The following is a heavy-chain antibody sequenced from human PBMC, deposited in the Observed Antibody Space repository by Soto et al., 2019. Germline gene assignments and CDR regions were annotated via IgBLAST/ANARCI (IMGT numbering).Heavy chain of an antibody. V-gene: IGHV5-51*01. CDR2: IYPGDSDT. J-gene: IGHJ6*02. CDR3: ARHPGYDFWSGYYYYGMDV. CDR1: GYSFTSYW. Sequence: GESLKICCKVSGYSFTSYWIGWVRQMPGKGLEWMGIIYPGDSDTRYSPSFQGQVTISADKSISTAYLQWSSLKASDTAMYYCARHPGYDFWSGYYYYGMDVWGQGTTVTVSS. D-gene: IGHD3-3*01.